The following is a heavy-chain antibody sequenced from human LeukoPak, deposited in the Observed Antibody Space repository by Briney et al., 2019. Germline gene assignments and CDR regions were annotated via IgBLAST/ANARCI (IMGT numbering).Heavy chain of an antibody. D-gene: IGHD3-10*01. Sequence: ASVKVSCKASGYTFTSYYMHWVRQAPGQGLDWMGIITPSGGSTSYAQKFQGRVTMTRDTSTSTVYMELSSLRSEDTAVYYCARDHEYYYGSGSYYPGGCDYWGQGTLVTVSS. J-gene: IGHJ4*02. V-gene: IGHV1-46*01. CDR2: ITPSGGST. CDR3: ARDHEYYYGSGSYYPGGCDY. CDR1: GYTFTSYY.